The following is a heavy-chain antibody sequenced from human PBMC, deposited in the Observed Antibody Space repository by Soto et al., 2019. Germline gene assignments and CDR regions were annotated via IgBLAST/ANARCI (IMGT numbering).Heavy chain of an antibody. V-gene: IGHV2-5*02. CDR1: GFSLSTSGVG. D-gene: IGHD2-15*01. CDR3: AHRLCDSSCYWDVGFFDF. Sequence: QITLKESGPTLVNPTQTLTLTCTFSGFSLSTSGVGVGWIRQPPGKALECLALIYWDDDKRYSPSLKSRLSVTKDTSNNQVVLTMTNMDPVDSGTYFCAHRLCDSSCYWDVGFFDFWGKGALVTVSS. CDR2: IYWDDDK. J-gene: IGHJ4*02.